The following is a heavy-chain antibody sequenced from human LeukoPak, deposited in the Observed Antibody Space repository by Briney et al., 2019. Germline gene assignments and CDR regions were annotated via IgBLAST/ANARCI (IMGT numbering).Heavy chain of an antibody. CDR2: TYYSGST. CDR3: ARESMATVSLDA. V-gene: IGHV4-30-4*01. J-gene: IGHJ3*01. CDR1: GGSISSGDYY. D-gene: IGHD5-24*01. Sequence: SQTLSLTCTVSGGSISSGDYYWSWIRQPPGKGLEWIGYTYYSGSTYYNPSLKSRVTISVDTSKNQFSLKLSSVTAADTAVYYCARESMATVSLDAWGQGTMVTVSS.